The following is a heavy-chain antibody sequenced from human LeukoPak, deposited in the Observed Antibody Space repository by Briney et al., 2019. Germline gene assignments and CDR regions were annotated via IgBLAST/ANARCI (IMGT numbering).Heavy chain of an antibody. V-gene: IGHV3-23*01. CDR3: AKDPSYSSTAILDY. J-gene: IGHJ4*02. CDR2: ISGSGGST. CDR1: GFTFSSYA. Sequence: GGSLRLSCAASGFTFSSYAMSWVRQAPGQGLEWVSAISGSGGSTYYADSVKGRFTISRDNSKNTLYLQMNSLRAEDTAVYYCAKDPSYSSTAILDYWGQGTLVTVSS. D-gene: IGHD5-18*01.